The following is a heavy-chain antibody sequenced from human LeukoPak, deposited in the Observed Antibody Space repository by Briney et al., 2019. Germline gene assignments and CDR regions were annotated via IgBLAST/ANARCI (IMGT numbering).Heavy chain of an antibody. CDR2: IYYSGST. V-gene: IGHV4-59*08. CDR3: ARHPYYYYGMDV. CDR1: GGSISSYY. Sequence: SETLSLTCTVSGGSISSYYWSWIRQPPGKGLEWIGYIYYSGSTNYNPSLKSRVTISVDTSKYQFSLKLSSVTAADTAVHYCARHPYYYYGMDVWGQGTTVTVS. J-gene: IGHJ6*02.